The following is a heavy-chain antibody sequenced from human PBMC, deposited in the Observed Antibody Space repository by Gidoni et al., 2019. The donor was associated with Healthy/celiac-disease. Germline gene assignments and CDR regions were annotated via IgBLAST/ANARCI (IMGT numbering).Heavy chain of an antibody. CDR3: AGAAGYGDYSSLDY. D-gene: IGHD4-17*01. J-gene: IGHJ4*02. CDR2: IYYSGST. V-gene: IGHV4-39*07. CDR1: GGSISSRSYY. Sequence: QLQLQESGPGLVKPSETLSLTCTVSGGSISSRSYYWGWIRPPPGKGLEGIGSIYYSGSTYYNPSLKSRVTISVDTSKNQFSLTLSSVTAEDTAVYYCAGAAGYGDYSSLDYWGQGTLVTVSS.